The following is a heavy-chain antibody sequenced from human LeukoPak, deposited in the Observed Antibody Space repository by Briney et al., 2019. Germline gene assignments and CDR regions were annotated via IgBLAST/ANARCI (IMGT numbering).Heavy chain of an antibody. CDR3: ARVARGDYYYYYMDV. J-gene: IGHJ6*03. D-gene: IGHD3-10*01. V-gene: IGHV3-74*01. Sequence: GGSLRLSCAASGFTFSSYWLHWARQAPGKGLVWVSRINNDGSSTSYADSVQGRFTISRDNAKNTLYLQMNSLRAEDTALYYCARVARGDYYYYYMDVWGKGTTVTVSS. CDR2: INNDGSST. CDR1: GFTFSSYW.